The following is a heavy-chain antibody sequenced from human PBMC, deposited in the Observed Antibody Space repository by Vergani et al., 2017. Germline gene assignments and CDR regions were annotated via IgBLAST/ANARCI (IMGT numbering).Heavy chain of an antibody. D-gene: IGHD2-2*02. V-gene: IGHV3-15*01. Sequence: EVQLVESGGGSVQPGGSLRLSCEASGFTFSSYWMSWVRQAPGKGLEWIGRIRSKNDGGTADYAAPLKGRFTISRDDSKDSAFLLVNNLKTEDTAVYFCYTDYHDYWGQGTLVTVSS. J-gene: IGHJ4*02. CDR1: GFTFSSYW. CDR3: YTDYHDY. CDR2: IRSKNDGGTA.